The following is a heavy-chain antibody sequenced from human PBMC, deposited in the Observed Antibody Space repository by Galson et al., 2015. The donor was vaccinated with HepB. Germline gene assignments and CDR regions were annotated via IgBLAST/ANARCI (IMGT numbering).Heavy chain of an antibody. J-gene: IGHJ4*02. CDR3: ARVADSDYGDHTHFDY. CDR2: ISGGTTYT. D-gene: IGHD4-17*01. V-gene: IGHV3-11*06. CDR1: GFIFSDYY. Sequence: SLRLSCAASGFIFSDYYMSWIRQAPGKGLEWLSYISGGTTYTNYADSVKGRFTISRDNAKNSLYLQISSLRAEDTAVYYCARVADSDYGDHTHFDYWGQGSLVTVSS.